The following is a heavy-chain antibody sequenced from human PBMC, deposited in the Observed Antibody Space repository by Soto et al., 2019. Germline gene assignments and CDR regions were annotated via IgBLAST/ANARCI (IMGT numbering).Heavy chain of an antibody. CDR1: GFTFSNYW. Sequence: EVQLVESGGGLVQPGGSLRLSCAASGFTFSNYWMSWVRQAPGKGLEWVANIKQDGSEEYYVDSVKGLFTISRDNAKNSLYMQMSSLRADDPAVYYCTRGIRGSSGWSYYYGMDVWGQGTTVTVSS. V-gene: IGHV3-7*03. CDR2: IKQDGSEE. D-gene: IGHD6-19*01. CDR3: TRGIRGSSGWSYYYGMDV. J-gene: IGHJ6*02.